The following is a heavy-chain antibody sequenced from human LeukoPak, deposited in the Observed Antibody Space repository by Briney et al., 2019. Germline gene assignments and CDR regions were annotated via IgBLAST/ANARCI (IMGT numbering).Heavy chain of an antibody. Sequence: ASVKVSCKASGYTFTGYFMHWVRRAPGQGLEWMGWINPNSGGTNYAQKFQGRVTMTRDMSISTAYMELSRLRSGDTAVYYCASSIVYCSSTSCYFNWGQGTLVTVSS. J-gene: IGHJ4*02. CDR2: INPNSGGT. V-gene: IGHV1-2*02. CDR3: ASSIVYCSSTSCYFN. CDR1: GYTFTGYF. D-gene: IGHD2-2*01.